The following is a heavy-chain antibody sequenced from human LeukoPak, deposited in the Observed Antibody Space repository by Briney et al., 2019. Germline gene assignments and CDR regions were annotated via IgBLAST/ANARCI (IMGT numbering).Heavy chain of an antibody. CDR2: IRSSSGYK. Sequence: GGSLRLSCAVSGFTFSSYSMTWVRQAPGKGLEWVSSIRSSSGYKYYADSVKGRFTISRDNAKNSLYLQMDSLRAEDAAVYYCARTSGESTAALRAPFDYWGQGTLATVSS. J-gene: IGHJ4*02. CDR3: ARTSGESTAALRAPFDY. CDR1: GFTFSSYS. D-gene: IGHD6-6*01. V-gene: IGHV3-21*01.